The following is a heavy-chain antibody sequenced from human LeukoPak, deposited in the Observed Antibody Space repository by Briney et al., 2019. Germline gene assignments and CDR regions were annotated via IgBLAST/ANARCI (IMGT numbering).Heavy chain of an antibody. D-gene: IGHD7-27*01. CDR3: AIHWGSGWYFDL. J-gene: IGHJ2*01. CDR1: GYSLTDHY. V-gene: IGHV1-2*02. Sequence: ASVKVSCKASGYSLTDHYTHWVRQAPGQGLDWMGWINPNSGGTNYAQKFQGRVTMTRDTSISTAYMELSRLTSDDTAIYYCAIHWGSGWYFDLWGRGTLVTVSS. CDR2: INPNSGGT.